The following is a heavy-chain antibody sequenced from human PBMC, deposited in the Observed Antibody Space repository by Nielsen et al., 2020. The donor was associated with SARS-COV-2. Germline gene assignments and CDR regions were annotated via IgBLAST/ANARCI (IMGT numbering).Heavy chain of an antibody. J-gene: IGHJ4*02. CDR1: GFTFSSYS. Sequence: GGSLRLSCAASGFTFSSYSMNWVRQAPGKGLEWVSSISSSSSYIYYADSVKGRFTISRDNAKNSLYLQMNSLRAEDTAVYYCARAVAATRNPIFYWGQGTLVTVSS. CDR3: ARAVAATRNPIFY. V-gene: IGHV3-21*01. CDR2: ISSSSSYI. D-gene: IGHD2-15*01.